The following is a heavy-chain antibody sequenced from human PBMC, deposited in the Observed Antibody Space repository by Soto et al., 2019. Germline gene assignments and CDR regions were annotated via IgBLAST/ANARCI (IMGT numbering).Heavy chain of an antibody. CDR1: GYTFTGYY. J-gene: IGHJ4*01. V-gene: IGHV1-2*02. D-gene: IGHD5-12*01. CDR3: AVDNQGSQFGQ. Sequence: QVQLVQSGAEVKKPGASVKVSCKASGYTFTGYYMHWVRQAPGQGLEWMGWINPNSGGTNYAQKFQGQGPHNRDPSNSTGHMGLGRLGSDEQARDFRAVDNQGSQFGQRGPGTLGTGS. CDR2: INPNSGGT.